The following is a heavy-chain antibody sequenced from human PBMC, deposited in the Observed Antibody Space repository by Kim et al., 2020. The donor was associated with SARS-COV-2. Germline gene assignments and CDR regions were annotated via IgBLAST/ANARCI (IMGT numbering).Heavy chain of an antibody. CDR1: GFSFGDFA. Sequence: GGSLRLSCATSGFSFGDFALHWVRQAPGKGLEWVAGINWNSREIAYADSVKGRVTISRDDATKSLYLDMKSLGPEDTALYYCAKDRGRLVYYYGMDAWG. V-gene: IGHV3-9*01. CDR3: AKDRGRLVYYYGMDA. J-gene: IGHJ6*02. CDR2: INWNSREI. D-gene: IGHD6-19*01.